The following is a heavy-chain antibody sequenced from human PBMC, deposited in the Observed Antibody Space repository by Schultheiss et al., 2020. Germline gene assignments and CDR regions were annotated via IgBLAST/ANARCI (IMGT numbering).Heavy chain of an antibody. CDR3: ARDFYCSSTSCYSYYGMDV. Sequence: GGSLRLSCAASGFTVSSNYMSWVRQAPGKGLEWVSYISSSGSTIYYADSVKGRFTISRDNSKNTLYVQMNSLRAEDTAVYYCARDFYCSSTSCYSYYGMDVWGQGTTVTVSS. D-gene: IGHD2-2*02. V-gene: IGHV3-11*01. CDR1: GFTVSSNY. CDR2: ISSSGSTI. J-gene: IGHJ6*02.